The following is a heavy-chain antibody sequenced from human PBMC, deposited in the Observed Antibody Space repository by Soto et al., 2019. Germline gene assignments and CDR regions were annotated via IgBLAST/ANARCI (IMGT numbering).Heavy chain of an antibody. CDR2: IYPGDSDT. CDR1: GYTFISYW. V-gene: IGHV5-51*01. J-gene: IGHJ4*02. D-gene: IGHD3-16*02. Sequence: SLKISCKGSGYTFISYWIGWFRQKPGKGLEWMGMIYPGDSDTRYSPSFQGQVTISADKSINTAYLQWSSLEASDTAVYYCARIIAASGTGFDYWGQGTLVTVSS. CDR3: ARIIAASGTGFDY.